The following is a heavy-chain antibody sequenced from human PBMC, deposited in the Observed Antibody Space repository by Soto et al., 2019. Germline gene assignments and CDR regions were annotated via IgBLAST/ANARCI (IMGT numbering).Heavy chain of an antibody. D-gene: IGHD5-18*01. J-gene: IGHJ4*02. CDR3: TSSGYSYAYFRN. CDR2: IKSKTDGGTT. CDR1: GFTFSNAW. Sequence: EVQVVESGGGLVKPGGSLRLSCAASGFTFSNAWMSWVRLAPGKGLEWVGRIKSKTDGGTTDYVAPVKGRFTISREDSKDTLYLQMNSLKTEGTAVYYCTSSGYSYAYFRNWGQGTLVTVSS. V-gene: IGHV3-15*01.